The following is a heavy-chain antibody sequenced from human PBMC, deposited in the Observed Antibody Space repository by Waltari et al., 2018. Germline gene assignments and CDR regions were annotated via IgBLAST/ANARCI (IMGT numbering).Heavy chain of an antibody. Sequence: QVQLVQSGAEVKKPGSSVKVSCKASGGTFSSYAISWVRQAPGQGLEWMGGIIPIFGTANYAQKFQGRVTITADKSTSTAYMELSSLRSEDTAVYYCARRGYSGYDSSSNYYYYMDVWGKGTTVTVSS. CDR3: ARRGYSGYDSSSNYYYYMDV. CDR1: GGTFSSYA. V-gene: IGHV1-69*14. D-gene: IGHD5-12*01. CDR2: IIPIFGTA. J-gene: IGHJ6*03.